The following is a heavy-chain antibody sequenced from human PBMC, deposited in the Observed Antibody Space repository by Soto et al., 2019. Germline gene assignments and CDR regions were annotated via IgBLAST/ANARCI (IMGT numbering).Heavy chain of an antibody. D-gene: IGHD1-26*01. V-gene: IGHV3-74*01. Sequence: VQLVESGGDLVQPGGSLRLTWAARGLTFSTYWMHWVRQAPGEGLVWVSRISGDGSTTNYVDSVEGRFTISRDNARNTLYLQMNSLRDDDTAMYYCAGGGQSGSHTYYFDSWGQGTLVTVSS. J-gene: IGHJ4*02. CDR2: ISGDGSTT. CDR3: AGGGQSGSHTYYFDS. CDR1: GLTFSTYW.